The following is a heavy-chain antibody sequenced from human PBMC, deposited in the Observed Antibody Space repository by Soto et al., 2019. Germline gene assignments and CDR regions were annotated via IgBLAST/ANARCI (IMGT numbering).Heavy chain of an antibody. Sequence: QVQLQESGPGRVKPSQTLSLTCTVSGGSISSGGYYWSWIRQHPGKGLEWIGYIYYSGSTYYNPSLKSRVTISVDTSKNQFSLKLRSVTAADTAVYYCARELRFGEDYYGMDVWGQGTTVTVSS. CDR2: IYYSGST. CDR3: ARELRFGEDYYGMDV. J-gene: IGHJ6*02. D-gene: IGHD3-10*01. CDR1: GGSISSGGYY. V-gene: IGHV4-31*03.